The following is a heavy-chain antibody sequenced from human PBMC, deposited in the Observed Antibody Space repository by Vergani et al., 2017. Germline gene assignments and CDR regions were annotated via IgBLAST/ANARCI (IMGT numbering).Heavy chain of an antibody. V-gene: IGHV4-59*11. CDR2: IHYSENT. J-gene: IGHJ3*01. Sequence: QVQLQESGPGLVKSSETLSLTCSVSFDSIRNLYCNWIRQPPGKGLEWIGSIHYSENTNYNPSLNTRVTISVDTSKNQFSLTLTSVTAADTAVYYCARDGGEYDKDALDVWGQGTKVTVTS. D-gene: IGHD2-21*01. CDR3: ARDGGEYDKDALDV. CDR1: FDSIRNLY.